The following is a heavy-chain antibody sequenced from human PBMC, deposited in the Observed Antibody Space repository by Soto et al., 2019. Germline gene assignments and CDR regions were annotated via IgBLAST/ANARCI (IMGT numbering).Heavy chain of an antibody. Sequence: PGGSLRLSCAASGFTFSSYAMSWVRQAPGKGLEWVSAISGSGGSTYYADSVKGRFTISRDNSKSTLYLQMNSLRAEDTAVYYCAKDQGRGLPNFLFDYWGQGTLVTVSS. D-gene: IGHD1-26*01. J-gene: IGHJ4*02. CDR1: GFTFSSYA. V-gene: IGHV3-23*01. CDR2: ISGSGGST. CDR3: AKDQGRGLPNFLFDY.